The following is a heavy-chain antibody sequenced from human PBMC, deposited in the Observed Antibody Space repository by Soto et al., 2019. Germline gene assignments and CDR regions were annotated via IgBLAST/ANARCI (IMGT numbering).Heavy chain of an antibody. CDR1: GYTFTSYG. CDR2: ISAYNGNT. D-gene: IGHD3-9*01. J-gene: IGHJ5*02. CDR3: ARDLFGGGDILTGWNWFDP. Sequence: GASVKVSCKASGYTFTSYGISWVRQAPGQGLEWMGWISAYNGNTNYAQKLQGRVTMTTDTSTSTAYMELRSLRSDDTAVYYCARDLFGGGDILTGWNWFDPWGQGTLVTVSS. V-gene: IGHV1-18*01.